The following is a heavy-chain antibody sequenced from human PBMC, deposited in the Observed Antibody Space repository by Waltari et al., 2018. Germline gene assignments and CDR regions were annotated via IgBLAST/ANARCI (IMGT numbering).Heavy chain of an antibody. V-gene: IGHV4-31*03. CDR2: IYYSGST. J-gene: IGHJ4*02. Sequence: QVQLQESGPGLVKPSQTLSLTCTVSGGSISSGGYYWSWIRQHPGKGLEWIGYIYYSGSTYYNPSLKSRVTISVDTSKNQFSLKLSSVTAADTAVYYCARGRYSSSWHPYYYFDYWGQGTLVTVSS. D-gene: IGHD6-13*01. CDR3: ARGRYSSSWHPYYYFDY. CDR1: GGSISSGGYY.